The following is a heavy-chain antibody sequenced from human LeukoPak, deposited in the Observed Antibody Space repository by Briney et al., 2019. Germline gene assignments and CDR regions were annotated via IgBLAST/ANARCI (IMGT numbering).Heavy chain of an antibody. CDR3: AEDQYQLLSNWFDP. CDR2: ISGSGGST. V-gene: IGHV3-23*01. Sequence: GGSLRLSCAASRFTFSSYAMSWVRQAPGKGLEWVSAISGSGGSTYYADSVKGRFTISRDNSKNTLYLQMNSLRAEDTAVYYCAEDQYQLLSNWFDPWGQGTLVTVSS. CDR1: RFTFSSYA. J-gene: IGHJ5*02. D-gene: IGHD2-2*01.